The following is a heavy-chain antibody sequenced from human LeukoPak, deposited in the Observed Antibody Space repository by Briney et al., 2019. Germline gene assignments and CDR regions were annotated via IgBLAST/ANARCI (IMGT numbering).Heavy chain of an antibody. CDR1: GFTFSNYG. V-gene: IGHV3-30*03. CDR2: ISWDGRNK. D-gene: IGHD4-23*01. Sequence: GGSLRLSCVASGFTFSNYGTHWVRQAPGKGLEWVASISWDGRNKRYADSVTGRFTISRDNSQNTLYLQMNSLRGEDTAIYYCARSVVTPSSWFDPWGQGTLVTVSS. J-gene: IGHJ5*02. CDR3: ARSVVTPSSWFDP.